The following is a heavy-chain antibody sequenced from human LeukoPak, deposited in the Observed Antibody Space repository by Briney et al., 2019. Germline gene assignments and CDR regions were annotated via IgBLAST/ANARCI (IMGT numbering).Heavy chain of an antibody. J-gene: IGHJ4*02. CDR1: GGSISSYY. D-gene: IGHD3-22*01. CDR3: ARHSYYYDSSGYYLYYFDY. Sequence: PSRTLSLTCTVSGGSISSYYWSWIRQPPGKGLEWIGYIYYSGSTNYNPSLKSRVTISVDTSKNQFSLKLSSVTAADTAVYYCARHSYYYDSSGYYLYYFDYWGQGSLVTVSS. CDR2: IYYSGST. V-gene: IGHV4-59*08.